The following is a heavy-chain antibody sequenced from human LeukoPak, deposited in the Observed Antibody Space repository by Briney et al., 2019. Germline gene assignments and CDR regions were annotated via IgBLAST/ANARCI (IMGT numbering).Heavy chain of an antibody. D-gene: IGHD6-6*01. V-gene: IGHV3-21*01. J-gene: IGHJ3*02. CDR2: ISSGSTYM. CDR3: GRVGGRSKAAKGDAFDI. Sequence: GGSLRLSCAASGFTFSSYSMNWVRQAPGKGLEWVSSISSGSTYMYYADSVKGRFTISRDNAQNSMYLQTNSLRAEDTAVYYCGRVGGRSKAAKGDAFDIWGQGTMVTVSS. CDR1: GFTFSSYS.